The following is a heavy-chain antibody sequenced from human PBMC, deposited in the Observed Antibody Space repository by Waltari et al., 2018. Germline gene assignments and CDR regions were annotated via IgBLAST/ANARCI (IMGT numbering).Heavy chain of an antibody. D-gene: IGHD2-21*02. Sequence: QVQLQESGPSLLKPSETLSLICTFSVGSLSCFYWSWVRQPPGKGLDWIGYIYYTGSTNFNPSLKSRVTMSVDTSKNQFSLKLSSVTTADTAFYYCARGGGGDWEWFDPWGQGTLVTVSS. CDR3: ARGGGGDWEWFDP. V-gene: IGHV4-59*01. CDR2: IYYTGST. CDR1: VGSLSCFY. J-gene: IGHJ5*02.